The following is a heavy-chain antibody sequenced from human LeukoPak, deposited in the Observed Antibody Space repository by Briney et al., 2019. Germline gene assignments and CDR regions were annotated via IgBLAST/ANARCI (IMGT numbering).Heavy chain of an antibody. D-gene: IGHD3-9*01. Sequence: SETLSLTCTVSGGSISSSSYYWGWIRQPPGKGLEWIGSIYYSGSTYYNPSLKSRVTISVDTSKNQFSLKLSSVTAADTAVYYCARHNILTGFDYWGQGTLVTVSS. CDR2: IYYSGST. CDR3: ARHNILTGFDY. J-gene: IGHJ4*02. V-gene: IGHV4-39*01. CDR1: GGSISSSSYY.